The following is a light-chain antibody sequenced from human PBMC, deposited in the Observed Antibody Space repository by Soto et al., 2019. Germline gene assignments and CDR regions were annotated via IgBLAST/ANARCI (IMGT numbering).Light chain of an antibody. Sequence: QSALTQPASVSGSPGQSITISCTGTSSDVGGYNFVSWYQQYPGKAPKLMIYEVSNRPSGVSNRFSGSKSGNTASLTISGLQAEDESDYYCSSYTGSSTRYVFGTGTKLTVL. CDR1: SSDVGGYNF. J-gene: IGLJ1*01. CDR3: SSYTGSSTRYV. CDR2: EVS. V-gene: IGLV2-14*01.